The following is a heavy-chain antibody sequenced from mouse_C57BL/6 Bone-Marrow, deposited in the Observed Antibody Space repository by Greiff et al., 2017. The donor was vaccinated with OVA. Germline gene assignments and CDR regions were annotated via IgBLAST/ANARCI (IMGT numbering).Heavy chain of an antibody. CDR1: GYTFTSYW. D-gene: IGHD2-4*01. V-gene: IGHV1-59*01. CDR2: IDPSDSYT. J-gene: IGHJ1*03. Sequence: VQLQQPGAELVRPGTSVKLSCKASGYTFTSYWMHWVKQRPGQGLEWIGVIDPSDSYTNYNQKFKGKATLTVDTSSSTAYMQRSSLTSEDSAVYYCARGDYDWYFDVWGTGTTVTVSS. CDR3: ARGDYDWYFDV.